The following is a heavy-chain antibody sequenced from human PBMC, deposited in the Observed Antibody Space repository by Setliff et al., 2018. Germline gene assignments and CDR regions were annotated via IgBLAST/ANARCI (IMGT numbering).Heavy chain of an antibody. D-gene: IGHD3-16*01. Sequence: GRSLRLSWPASGFTFSSYAMHCVRQAPGKGLEYVSSISSSGGDIYYANSVKGRFIISRDTSKSTLFLQMGSLRAEDMSVYYCARGGSYSSGPLDYWGQGILVTVSS. CDR2: ISSSGGDI. J-gene: IGHJ4*02. CDR3: ARGGSYSSGPLDY. V-gene: IGHV3-64*01. CDR1: GFTFSSYA.